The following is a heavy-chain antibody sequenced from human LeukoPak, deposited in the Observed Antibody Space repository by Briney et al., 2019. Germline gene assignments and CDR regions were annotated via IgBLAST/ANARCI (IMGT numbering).Heavy chain of an antibody. Sequence: SETLSLTCTVSGASISGDSYYWSWIRQPAGKGLEWIGRIYTSGSTNYSPSLKSRVTISVDTSKNQFSLKLSSETAADTAVYYCARSFYSMTTVTTGGSFDPWGQGTLVIVSS. CDR1: GASISGDSYY. CDR3: ARSFYSMTTVTTGGSFDP. J-gene: IGHJ5*02. D-gene: IGHD4-11*01. CDR2: IYTSGST. V-gene: IGHV4-61*02.